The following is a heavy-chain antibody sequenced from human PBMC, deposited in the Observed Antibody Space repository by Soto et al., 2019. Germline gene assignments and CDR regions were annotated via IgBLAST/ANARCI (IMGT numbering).Heavy chain of an antibody. D-gene: IGHD3-10*01. CDR2: INPSGGST. CDR1: GYTFTSYY. CDR3: ASARRNPIRDYYYMDV. Sequence: QVQLVQSGAEVKKPGASVKVSCKASGYTFTSYYMHWVRQAPGQGLEWMGIINPSGGSTSYAQKFQGRVTMTRDTSTSTVYMELSSLRSEDTAVYYCASARRNPIRDYYYMDVWGKGTTVTVSS. V-gene: IGHV1-46*03. J-gene: IGHJ6*03.